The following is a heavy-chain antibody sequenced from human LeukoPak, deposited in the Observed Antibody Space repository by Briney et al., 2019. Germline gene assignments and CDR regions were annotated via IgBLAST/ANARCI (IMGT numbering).Heavy chain of an antibody. J-gene: IGHJ4*02. V-gene: IGHV3-53*01. CDR1: GFTVSSNY. CDR3: AREGYSSSLGY. D-gene: IGHD6-6*01. Sequence: GGSLRLSCAASGFTVSSNYMSWVRQAPGKGLEWVSVLYSGGGTYYADSVRGRFTIPRDNSKNTLYLQMNSLRVEDTAVYYCAREGYSSSLGYWGQGTLVTVSS. CDR2: LYSGGGT.